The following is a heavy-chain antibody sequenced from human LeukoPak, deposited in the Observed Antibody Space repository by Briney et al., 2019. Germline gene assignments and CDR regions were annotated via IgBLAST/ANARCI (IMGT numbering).Heavy chain of an antibody. J-gene: IGHJ6*02. V-gene: IGHV1-46*01. CDR3: ATAPGSGYYSYYYGMDV. Sequence: ASVKVSCKTSGYTFISYYMHWVRQAPGQGLEWMGRTNPSGSSTRYAQKFQGRVTMTEDTSTDTAYMELSSLRSEDTAVYYCATAPGSGYYSYYYGMDVWGQGTTVTVSS. D-gene: IGHD3-22*01. CDR1: GYTFISYY. CDR2: TNPSGSST.